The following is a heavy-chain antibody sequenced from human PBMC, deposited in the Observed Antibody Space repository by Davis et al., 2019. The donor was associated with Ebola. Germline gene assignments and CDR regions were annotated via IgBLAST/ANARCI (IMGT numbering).Heavy chain of an antibody. CDR2: IYYSGST. J-gene: IGHJ5*02. D-gene: IGHD7-27*01. Sequence: MPGGSLRLSCTVSGGSISSSSYYWGWIRQPTGKGLEWIGSIYYSGSTYYNPSLKRRVTISVDTSKNQFSLKLSSVAAADTAVYYCARRPLGGNWFDPWGQGTLVTVSS. CDR3: ARRPLGGNWFDP. V-gene: IGHV4-39*01. CDR1: GGSISSSSYY.